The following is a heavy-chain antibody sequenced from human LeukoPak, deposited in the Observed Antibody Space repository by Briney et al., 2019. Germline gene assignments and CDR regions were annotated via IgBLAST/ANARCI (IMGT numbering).Heavy chain of an antibody. D-gene: IGHD1-26*01. CDR3: ARDTYGLLGAFDI. Sequence: ASVKVSCKASGYTFTSYDINWVRQATGQGLEWMGWINPNSGGTNYAQKFQGRVTMTRDTSISTAYMELSRLRSDDTAVYYCARDTYGLLGAFDIWGQGTMVTVSS. CDR1: GYTFTSYD. CDR2: INPNSGGT. J-gene: IGHJ3*02. V-gene: IGHV1-2*02.